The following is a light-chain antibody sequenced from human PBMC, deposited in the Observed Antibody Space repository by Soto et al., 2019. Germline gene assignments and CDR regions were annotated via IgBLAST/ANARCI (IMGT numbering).Light chain of an antibody. CDR2: EGT. CDR1: SSDVGSYNL. Sequence: QSALTQPASVSGSPGQSITLSCTGTSSDVGSYNLVSWFQQHPGKAPKLVIYEGTKRPSGVSNRFSGSKSGNTASLTISALLAEDEADYYCSSYAGSTTYVFGTGTKLTVL. V-gene: IGLV2-23*01. J-gene: IGLJ1*01. CDR3: SSYAGSTTYV.